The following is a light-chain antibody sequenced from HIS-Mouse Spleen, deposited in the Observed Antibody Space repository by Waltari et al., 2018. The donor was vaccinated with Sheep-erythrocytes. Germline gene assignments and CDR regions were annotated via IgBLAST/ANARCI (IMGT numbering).Light chain of an antibody. CDR3: CSYAGSYNHV. CDR1: SSDVGSYNL. Sequence: QSALTQPASVSGSPGQSITISRTGTSSDVGSYNLVSWYQQHPGKAPKLMIYEGSKRPSGVSNPFSGSKSGNTASLTISGLEAEDEADYYCCSYAGSYNHVFATGTKVTVL. J-gene: IGLJ1*01. V-gene: IGLV2-14*02. CDR2: EGS.